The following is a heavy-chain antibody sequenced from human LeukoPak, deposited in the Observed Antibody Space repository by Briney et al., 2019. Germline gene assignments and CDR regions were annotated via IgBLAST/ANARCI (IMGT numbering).Heavy chain of an antibody. CDR1: GYTFTSYS. Sequence: ASVKVSCKASGYTFTSYSLHWVRQAPGQGLEWMGTINPSGGSTNYAQRFQGRITMTSDTSTSTVYMELSSLRSEDTAVYYCARGHRGCSSTSCPNWFDPWGQGTLVTVSS. CDR2: INPSGGST. CDR3: ARGHRGCSSTSCPNWFDP. J-gene: IGHJ5*02. V-gene: IGHV1-46*01. D-gene: IGHD2-2*01.